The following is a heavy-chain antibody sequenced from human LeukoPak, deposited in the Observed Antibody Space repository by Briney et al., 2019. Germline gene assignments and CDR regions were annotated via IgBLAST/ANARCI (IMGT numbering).Heavy chain of an antibody. J-gene: IGHJ4*02. CDR3: ARVRYYDSSGYYYFDY. CDR1: GFTFDDYG. CDR2: INWNGGST. D-gene: IGHD3-22*01. V-gene: IGHV3-20*04. Sequence: GGSLRPSCAASGFTFDDYGMSWVRQAPGKGLEWVSGINWNGGSTGYADSVKGRFTISRDNAKNSLYLQMNSLRAEDTALYYCARVRYYDSSGYYYFDYWGQGTLVTVSS.